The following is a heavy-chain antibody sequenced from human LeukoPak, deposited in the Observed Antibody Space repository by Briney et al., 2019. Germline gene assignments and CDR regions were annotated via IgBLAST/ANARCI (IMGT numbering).Heavy chain of an antibody. CDR3: ALLTCYGSGTSADY. V-gene: IGHV3-21*01. CDR1: GLTLSNYN. D-gene: IGHD3-10*01. J-gene: IGHJ4*02. CDR2: ISDSSSYI. Sequence: GGSLRLSCAASGLTLSNYNMNWVGQAPGKGLEWVSSISDSSSYIHYADSVKGRFTISRDHAMNSLYLQMSRLKDGVTAGYYCALLTCYGSGTSADYWGQGTLVTVSS.